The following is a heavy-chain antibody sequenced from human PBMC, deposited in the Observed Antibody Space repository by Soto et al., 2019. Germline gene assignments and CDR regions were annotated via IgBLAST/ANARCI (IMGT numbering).Heavy chain of an antibody. Sequence: QVQLVESGGGVVQPGRSLRLSCAASGFTFSSYGMHWVRQAPGKGLEWVAVIWYDGSNKYYADSVKGRFTISRDNSKNTLYLQMNGLRAEDTAVYYCARGQFDDSSGGFDYWGQGTLVTVSS. CDR1: GFTFSSYG. CDR3: ARGQFDDSSGGFDY. CDR2: IWYDGSNK. J-gene: IGHJ4*02. V-gene: IGHV3-33*01. D-gene: IGHD3-22*01.